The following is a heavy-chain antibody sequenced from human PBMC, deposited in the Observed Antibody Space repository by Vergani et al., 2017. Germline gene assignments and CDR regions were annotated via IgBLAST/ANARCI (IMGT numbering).Heavy chain of an antibody. Sequence: EVQLVESGGGLVQPGGSLRLSCAASGFMFSNYWMNWVRQAPGKGVEWVANIKQDGSEKYYVDSVRGRFTISRDNAKNSLYLQMNSLRAEDTAVYHCARPSAPGEYDALDIWSQGTMVTVS. D-gene: IGHD4-17*01. CDR1: GFMFSNYW. J-gene: IGHJ3*02. V-gene: IGHV3-7*01. CDR3: ARPSAPGEYDALDI. CDR2: IKQDGSEK.